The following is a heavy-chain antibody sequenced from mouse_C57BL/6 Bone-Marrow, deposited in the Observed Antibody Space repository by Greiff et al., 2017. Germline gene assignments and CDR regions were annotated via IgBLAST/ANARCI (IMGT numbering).Heavy chain of an antibody. CDR1: GYTFTDYY. V-gene: IGHV1-76*01. J-gene: IGHJ1*03. CDR3: ARDGKGYFDV. Sequence: QVHVKQSGAELVRPGASVKLSCKASGYTFTDYYINWVKQRPGQGLEWIARIYPGSGNTYYNEKFKGKATLTAEKSSSTAYMQLSSLTSEDSAVYFCARDGKGYFDVWGTGTTVTVSS. D-gene: IGHD2-3*01. CDR2: IYPGSGNT.